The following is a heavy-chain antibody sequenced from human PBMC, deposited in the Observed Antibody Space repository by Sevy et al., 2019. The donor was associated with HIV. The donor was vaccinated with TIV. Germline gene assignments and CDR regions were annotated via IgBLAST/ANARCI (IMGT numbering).Heavy chain of an antibody. CDR3: AKSLVVFDGFDI. CDR2: MSGSGAIV. CDR1: GFTFSSYA. V-gene: IGHV3-23*01. J-gene: IGHJ3*02. D-gene: IGHD2-8*02. Sequence: QLGGSLRLSCAASGFTFSSYAMSWVRQAPGKGLEWVSAMSGSGAIVYYADSVKGRFTISRDNPKNTLYLQMSSLRAEDTALYYCAKSLVVFDGFDIWGQGTRVTVSS.